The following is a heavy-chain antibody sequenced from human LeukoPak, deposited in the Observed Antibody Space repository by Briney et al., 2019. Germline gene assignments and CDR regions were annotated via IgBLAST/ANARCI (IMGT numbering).Heavy chain of an antibody. CDR1: GFSFSTYG. Sequence: GGSLRLSCAGSGFSFSTYGMSWVRQAPGKGLEWVSAISGSGGSTYYAHSVKGRFTISRDNSKNTLYLQMSSLRAEDTAVYYCLRSGGGRASNWGQGTLVTVSS. CDR2: ISGSGGST. V-gene: IGHV3-23*01. D-gene: IGHD2-15*01. CDR3: LRSGGGRASN. J-gene: IGHJ4*02.